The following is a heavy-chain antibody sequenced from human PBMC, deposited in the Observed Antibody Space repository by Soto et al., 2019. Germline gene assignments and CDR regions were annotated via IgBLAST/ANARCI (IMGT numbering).Heavy chain of an antibody. V-gene: IGHV1-69*01. CDR3: AREGRYHYSTANWFDP. CDR1: GGTFSSYA. J-gene: IGHJ5*02. CDR2: IIPIFGTA. D-gene: IGHD4-4*01. Sequence: QVQLVQSGAEVKKPGSSVKVSCRASGGTFSSYAISWVRQAPGQGLEWMGGIIPIFGTANYAQKFQGRVTITADESTSTAYMELSSLRSEDTAVYYCAREGRYHYSTANWFDPWGQGTLVTVSS.